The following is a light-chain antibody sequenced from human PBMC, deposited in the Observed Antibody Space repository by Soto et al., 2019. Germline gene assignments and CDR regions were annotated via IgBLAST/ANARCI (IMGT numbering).Light chain of an antibody. CDR3: QQYGSSPWT. J-gene: IGKJ2*02. V-gene: IGKV3-20*01. CDR2: GAS. Sequence: EIVLTQSPGTLSLSPGERATLSCRASQSVSSSYLAWYQQNPGQAPRLLIYGASSRATGIPDRFSGSGSGKDFTLTISRLEPEDFAVYYCQQYGSSPWTFGQGTNLEIK. CDR1: QSVSSSY.